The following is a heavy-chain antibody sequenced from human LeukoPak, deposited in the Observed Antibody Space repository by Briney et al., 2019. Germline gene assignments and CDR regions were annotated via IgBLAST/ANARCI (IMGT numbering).Heavy chain of an antibody. J-gene: IGHJ4*02. CDR3: ARHGDLAY. Sequence: SETLSLTCTVSGGSISTTTYYWGWIRQPPGEGLEWLGSINYSGSTFYNPSLKIRVTMSMDTSKNQFSLKLSSATAADTAVYYCARHGDLAYWGQGTLVTVSS. CDR1: GGSISTTTYY. D-gene: IGHD3-16*01. V-gene: IGHV4-39*01. CDR2: INYSGST.